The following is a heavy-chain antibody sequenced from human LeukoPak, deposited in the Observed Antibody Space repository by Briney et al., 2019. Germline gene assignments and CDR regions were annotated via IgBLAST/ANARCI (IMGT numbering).Heavy chain of an antibody. CDR2: IYTSGST. Sequence: SETLSLTCTVSGGSISSYYWSWIRQPAGKGLEWIGRIYTSGSTNYNPFLKSRVTMSVDTSKNQFSLKLSSVTAADTAVYYCARSILVGATIYFDYWGQGTLVTVSS. V-gene: IGHV4-4*07. CDR3: ARSILVGATIYFDY. CDR1: GGSISSYY. D-gene: IGHD1-26*01. J-gene: IGHJ4*02.